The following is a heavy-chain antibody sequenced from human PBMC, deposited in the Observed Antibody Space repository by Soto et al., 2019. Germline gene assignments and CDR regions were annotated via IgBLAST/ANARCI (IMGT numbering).Heavy chain of an antibody. CDR3: TRGAGAPWVRFDS. CDR1: GYSITSGFY. Sequence: SETLSLTCGVSGYSITSGFYWGWVRQSPGKGLEWIGTISYSAKTFYNPSLASRFSMAVDSSKNQFSLRLTSVTAADTALYYCTRGAGAPWVRFDSWGQGILVTVS. D-gene: IGHD3-16*01. V-gene: IGHV4-38-2*01. CDR2: ISYSAKT. J-gene: IGHJ4*02.